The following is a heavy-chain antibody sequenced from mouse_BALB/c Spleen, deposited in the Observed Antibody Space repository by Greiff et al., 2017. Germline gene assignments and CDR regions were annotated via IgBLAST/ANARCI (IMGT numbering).Heavy chain of an antibody. CDR1: GYSITSDYA. J-gene: IGHJ2*01. CDR3: AREEDYFDY. Sequence: EVQGVESGPGLVKPSQSLSLTCTVTGYSITSDYAWNWIRQFPGNKLEWMGYISYSGSTSYNPSLKSRISITRDTSKNQFFLQLNSVTTEDTATYYCAREEDYFDYWGQGTTLTVSS. CDR2: ISYSGST. V-gene: IGHV3-2*02.